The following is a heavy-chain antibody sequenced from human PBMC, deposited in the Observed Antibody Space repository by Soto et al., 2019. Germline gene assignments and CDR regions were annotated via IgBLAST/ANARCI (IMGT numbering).Heavy chain of an antibody. D-gene: IGHD3-3*01. CDR1: GGSFSGYY. Sequence: SETLSLTCAVYGGSFSGYYWSWIRQPPGKGLEWIGEINHSGSTNYNPSLKSRVTISVDTSKNQFSLKLSSVTAADTAVYYCARGSVTIFGVVIMSNGMDVWGQGTTVTVSS. V-gene: IGHV4-34*01. CDR2: INHSGST. J-gene: IGHJ6*02. CDR3: ARGSVTIFGVVIMSNGMDV.